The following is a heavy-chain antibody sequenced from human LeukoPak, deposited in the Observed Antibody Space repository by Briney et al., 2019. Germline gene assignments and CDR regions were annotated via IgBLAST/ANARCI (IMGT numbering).Heavy chain of an antibody. CDR2: ISSSGNTK. CDR3: ARDRYGDYAYDY. J-gene: IGHJ4*02. CDR1: GFTFSDYY. V-gene: IGHV3-11*04. D-gene: IGHD4-17*01. Sequence: GGSLRLSCAASGFTFSDYYMSWIRQAPGKGLEWVSYISSSGNTKYYADSVKGRLTISRDNAKNSLYLQMNSLRAEDTAVYYCARDRYGDYAYDYWGQGTLVTVSS.